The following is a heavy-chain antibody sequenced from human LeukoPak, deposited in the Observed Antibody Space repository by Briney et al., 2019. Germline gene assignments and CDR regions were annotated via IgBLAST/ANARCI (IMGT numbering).Heavy chain of an antibody. Sequence: GGSLRLSCAASGFIFSNYALMWLRQSPGKGLEWVSAIRGSGGGTFYADSVKGRFTISRDNSKNTLYLQMNGLRAEDTAVYYCARDPNGDYIGAFDMGGRGTLVTVSS. CDR3: ARDPNGDYIGAFDM. D-gene: IGHD4-17*01. J-gene: IGHJ3*02. CDR1: GFIFSNYA. CDR2: IRGSGGGT. V-gene: IGHV3-23*01.